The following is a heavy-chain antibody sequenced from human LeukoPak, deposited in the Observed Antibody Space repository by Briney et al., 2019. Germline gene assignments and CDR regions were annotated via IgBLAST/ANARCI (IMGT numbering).Heavy chain of an antibody. CDR1: GFTFSGYW. Sequence: GWSLRLSCAAYGFTFSGYWMHWVRPAPGKGLVWVSRINSDGSSTVYADSVKGRLTISRDNAKNTLYLQMNSLRAEDTAVYYCRRGYFYYYMDVWGKGTTVTVSS. J-gene: IGHJ6*03. CDR3: RRGYFYYYMDV. CDR2: INSDGSST. V-gene: IGHV3-74*01.